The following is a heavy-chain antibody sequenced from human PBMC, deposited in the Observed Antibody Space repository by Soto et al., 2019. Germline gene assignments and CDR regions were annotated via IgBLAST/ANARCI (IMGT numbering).Heavy chain of an antibody. D-gene: IGHD6-13*01. J-gene: IGHJ4*02. CDR2: SITIFGTA. Sequence: SVKVSCKASGGTFSSSAISWVRQAPGQGLEWMGGSITIFGTANYEQKFQGRVTITADESTSTAYMDLSSLRSEDTAVYFCVRDSEAAGTGIYYFDFWFKGTLVTV. CDR3: VRDSEAAGTGIYYFDF. CDR1: GGTFSSSA. V-gene: IGHV1-69*13.